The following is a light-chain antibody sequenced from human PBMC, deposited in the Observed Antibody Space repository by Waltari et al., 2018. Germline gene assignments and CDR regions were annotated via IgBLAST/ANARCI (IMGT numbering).Light chain of an antibody. V-gene: IGKV4-1*01. Sequence: DIVMTQSPDSMALSLGERATINCRSSKTVLYSSNNKNYLAWYQQRPGQPPKLLIYWASTRDSGVPDRFSGSGSGTDFTLTISSLLPEDVAVYYCQQYYAIPRTFGQGTKVEIK. CDR2: WAS. CDR1: KTVLYSSNNKNY. J-gene: IGKJ1*01. CDR3: QQYYAIPRT.